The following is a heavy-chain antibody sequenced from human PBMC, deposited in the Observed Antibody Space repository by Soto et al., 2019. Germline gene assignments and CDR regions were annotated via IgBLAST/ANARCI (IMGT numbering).Heavy chain of an antibody. D-gene: IGHD3-10*01. CDR1: GGSISSSSYY. CDR3: ASTSWGDYYYGMDV. Sequence: SDTLSLTCTVSGGSISSSSYYWGWIRQPPGKGLEWIGSIYYSGSTYYNPSLKSRVTISVDTSKNQFSLKLSSVTAADTAVYYCASTSWGDYYYGMDVWGQGTTVTVSS. J-gene: IGHJ6*02. V-gene: IGHV4-39*01. CDR2: IYYSGST.